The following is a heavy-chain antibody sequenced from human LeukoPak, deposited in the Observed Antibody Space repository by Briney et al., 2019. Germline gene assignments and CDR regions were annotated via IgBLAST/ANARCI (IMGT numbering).Heavy chain of an antibody. J-gene: IGHJ4*02. CDR1: GGTFSSYA. CDR2: IIPIFGIA. V-gene: IGHV1-69*04. Sequence: SVKVSCKASGGTFSSYAISWVRQAPGQGLEWMGRIIPIFGIANYAQKFQGRVTITADKSTSTAYMELSSLRSEDTAVYYCARGTGEAYYFDYWGQGTLVTVSS. D-gene: IGHD7-27*01. CDR3: ARGTGEAYYFDY.